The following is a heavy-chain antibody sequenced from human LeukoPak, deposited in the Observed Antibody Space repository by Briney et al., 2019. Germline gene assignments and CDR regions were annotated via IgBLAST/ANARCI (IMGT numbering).Heavy chain of an antibody. CDR1: GYTLTGYH. J-gene: IGHJ4*02. V-gene: IGHV1-2*02. CDR2: INPNSGGT. Sequence: ASVKVSCKASGYTLTGYHMHWVRQAPGQGLEWMGWINPNSGGTNYAQKFQGRVSMTRDTSISTAYMELSRLRSDDTAVYYCARDPTYGAFDYRGQGTLVTVSS. D-gene: IGHD4-17*01. CDR3: ARDPTYGAFDY.